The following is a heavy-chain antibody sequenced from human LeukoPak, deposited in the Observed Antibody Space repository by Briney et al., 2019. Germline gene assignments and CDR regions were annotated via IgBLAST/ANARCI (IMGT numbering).Heavy chain of an antibody. CDR1: GFSFDDYA. D-gene: IGHD4-11*01. CDR2: ISGSGGST. V-gene: IGHV3-23*01. CDR3: AKYSYYSDAFDI. J-gene: IGHJ3*02. Sequence: PGGSLRLSCAASGFSFDDYAMHWVRQAPGKGLEWVSAISGSGGSTYYADSVKGRFTISRDNSKNTLYLQMNSLRAEDAAVYYCAKYSYYSDAFDIWGQGTMVTVSS.